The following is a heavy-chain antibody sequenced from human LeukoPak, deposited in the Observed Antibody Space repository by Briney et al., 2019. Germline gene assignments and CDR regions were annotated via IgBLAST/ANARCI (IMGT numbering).Heavy chain of an antibody. Sequence: SETLSLTCTVSGGSISSGGYYWSWIRQHPGEGLEWIGYIYYSGSTYYNPSLKSRVTISVDTSKNQFSLKLSSVTAADTAVYYCARRVGDYPGYYYGMDVWGQGTTVTVSS. CDR2: IYYSGST. D-gene: IGHD4-17*01. V-gene: IGHV4-31*03. CDR1: GGSISSGGYY. CDR3: ARRVGDYPGYYYGMDV. J-gene: IGHJ6*02.